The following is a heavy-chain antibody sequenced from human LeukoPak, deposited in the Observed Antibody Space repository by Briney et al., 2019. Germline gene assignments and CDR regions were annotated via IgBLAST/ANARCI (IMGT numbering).Heavy chain of an antibody. CDR2: IRQDGSQK. D-gene: IGHD6-19*01. Sequence: GGSLTLSCEASGFTFSAYWMGWVRQAPGKGLEWVANIRQDGSQKNYVDSVKGRFTISRDNSKNSLNLQMNSLRAEDTAVYYCARSGGGWYAEYYSDFWGQGTLVTVSS. CDR3: ARSGGGWYAEYYSDF. V-gene: IGHV3-7*01. J-gene: IGHJ4*02. CDR1: GFTFSAYW.